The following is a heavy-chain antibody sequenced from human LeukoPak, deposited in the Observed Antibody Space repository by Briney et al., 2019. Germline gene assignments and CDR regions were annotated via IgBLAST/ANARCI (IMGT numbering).Heavy chain of an antibody. J-gene: IGHJ6*02. CDR3: AKEIGYSYGYHYYYGMDV. D-gene: IGHD5-18*01. Sequence: GGSLRLSCAASGFTFDDYAMHWVRQAPGKGLEWVSGISWNSGSIGYADSVKGRFTISRDNAKNSLYLQMNSLRAEDTALYYCAKEIGYSYGYHYYYGMDVWGQGTTVTVSS. CDR1: GFTFDDYA. CDR2: ISWNSGSI. V-gene: IGHV3-9*01.